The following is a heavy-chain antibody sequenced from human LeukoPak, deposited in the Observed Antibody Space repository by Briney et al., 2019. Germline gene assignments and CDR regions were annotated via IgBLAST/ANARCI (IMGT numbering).Heavy chain of an antibody. D-gene: IGHD4-17*01. CDR2: ISYHGTNK. J-gene: IGHJ4*02. CDR1: GFTFSSYG. Sequence: PGGSLRLSCAASGFTFSSYGMHWVRQAPGKGLEWVAVISYHGTNKYYADSVKGRFTISRDNSKNTLYLQMNSLRPEDTAVYHCAPNADGDYDYLNYWGQGTLVTVSS. CDR3: APNADGDYDYLNY. V-gene: IGHV3-30*03.